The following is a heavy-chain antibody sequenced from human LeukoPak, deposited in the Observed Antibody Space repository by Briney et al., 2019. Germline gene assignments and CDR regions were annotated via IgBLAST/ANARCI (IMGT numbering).Heavy chain of an antibody. CDR3: ARYGSSDYYYYSMDV. V-gene: IGHV1-69*15. Sequence: ASVKVSCKASGGTFSSYAISWVRQAPGQGLEWMGRIIPIFGTANYAQKFQGRVTITADESTSTAYMELSSLRSEDTAVYYCARYGSSDYYYYSMDVWGQGTTVTVSS. CDR1: GGTFSSYA. J-gene: IGHJ6*02. D-gene: IGHD6-6*01. CDR2: IIPIFGTA.